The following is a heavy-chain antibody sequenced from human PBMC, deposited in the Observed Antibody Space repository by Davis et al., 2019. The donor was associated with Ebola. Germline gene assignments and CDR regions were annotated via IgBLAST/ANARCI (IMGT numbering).Heavy chain of an antibody. D-gene: IGHD5-18*01. CDR1: GGSLSGNY. V-gene: IGHV4-34*01. J-gene: IGHJ4*02. CDR2: INRSGYT. Sequence: SETLSLTCGVYGGSLSGNYWSWIRQAPGKGLEYIGEINRSGYTNYNPSLISRVTISGDTSKKQFSLRLTSVTAADTAVYYCARGGPAMVTPFDSWGQGTLVTVSS. CDR3: ARGGPAMVTPFDS.